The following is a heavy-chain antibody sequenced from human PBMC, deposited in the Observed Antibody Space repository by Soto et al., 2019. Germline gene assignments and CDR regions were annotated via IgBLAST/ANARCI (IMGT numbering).Heavy chain of an antibody. Sequence: HPGGSLRLSCAASGFTFSSYSMNWVRQAPGKGLEWVSYISGSGGSTYYADSVKGRFTISRDNAKNSLYLQMNSLRAEDTAVYYCAKARGYQLLTDAFDIWGQGTMVTVSS. CDR1: GFTFSSYS. CDR2: ISGSGGST. V-gene: IGHV3-23*01. J-gene: IGHJ3*02. D-gene: IGHD2-2*01. CDR3: AKARGYQLLTDAFDI.